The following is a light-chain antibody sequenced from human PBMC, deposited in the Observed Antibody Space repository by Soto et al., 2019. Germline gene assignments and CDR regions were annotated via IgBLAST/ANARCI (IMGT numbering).Light chain of an antibody. J-gene: IGKJ5*01. CDR2: KAS. V-gene: IGKV1-5*03. CDR1: QTISSW. CDR3: QNYDSDPIT. Sequence: DIQMTQSPSTLSGSVGDRVTITCRASQTISSWLAWYQQKPGKAPKLLIYKASTLKSGVPSRFSGSGSGTEFTLTISSLQPDDIATYYCQNYDSDPITFGQGTRLEIK.